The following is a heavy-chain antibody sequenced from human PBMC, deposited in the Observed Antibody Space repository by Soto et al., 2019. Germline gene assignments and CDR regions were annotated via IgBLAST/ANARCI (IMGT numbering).Heavy chain of an antibody. J-gene: IGHJ4*02. Sequence: EVQLVESGGGLVKPGGSLRLSCAASGFTFSSYSMNWVRQAPGKGLEWVSSISSSSSYIYYADSVKGRFTISRDNAKNSLYLQMNSLRAEDTAVYYCARVIVAARSYYFDYWGQGTLVTVSS. V-gene: IGHV3-21*01. CDR3: ARVIVAARSYYFDY. D-gene: IGHD6-6*01. CDR2: ISSSSSYI. CDR1: GFTFSSYS.